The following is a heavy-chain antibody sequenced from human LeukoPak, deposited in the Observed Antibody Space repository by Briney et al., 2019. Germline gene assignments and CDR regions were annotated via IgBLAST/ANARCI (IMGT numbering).Heavy chain of an antibody. Sequence: SGGSLRLSCAASGFTFSSYAMHWVRQAPGKGLEYVSAISSNGGSTYYANSVKGRFTISRDNSKNTLYLQMGSLRAEDMAVYYCARAPPSSSRPYYFDYWGQGNLVTVSS. J-gene: IGHJ4*02. D-gene: IGHD6-13*01. CDR3: ARAPPSSSRPYYFDY. CDR1: GFTFSSYA. V-gene: IGHV3-64*01. CDR2: ISSNGGST.